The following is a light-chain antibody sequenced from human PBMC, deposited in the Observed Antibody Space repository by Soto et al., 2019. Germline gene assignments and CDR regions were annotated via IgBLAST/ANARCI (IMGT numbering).Light chain of an antibody. J-gene: IGKJ4*01. CDR3: LQESNYPLT. Sequence: IQMTQSPSSLSASVGDRVTITCRASQGVRDDVCCYQQKPGKAPNLLIYSASTLQSGVPSRFSGSGAATDFTITISGLQHEDFATYYCLQESNYPLTFGGGTKVEIK. CDR1: QGVRDD. CDR2: SAS. V-gene: IGKV1-6*01.